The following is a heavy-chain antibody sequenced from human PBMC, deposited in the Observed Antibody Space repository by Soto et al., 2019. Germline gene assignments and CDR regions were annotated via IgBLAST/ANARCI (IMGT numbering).Heavy chain of an antibody. CDR1: GYTFTSYD. V-gene: IGHV1-8*01. CDR3: AGPTGYCTNGVCYTTLGAFDI. D-gene: IGHD2-8*01. J-gene: IGHJ3*02. CDR2: MNPNSGNT. Sequence: ASVKVSCKASGYTFTSYDINWVRQATGQGLEWMGWMNPNSGNTGYAQKFQGRVTMTRNTSISTAYMELSSLRSEDTAVYYCAGPTGYCTNGVCYTTLGAFDIWGQGTMVTLSS.